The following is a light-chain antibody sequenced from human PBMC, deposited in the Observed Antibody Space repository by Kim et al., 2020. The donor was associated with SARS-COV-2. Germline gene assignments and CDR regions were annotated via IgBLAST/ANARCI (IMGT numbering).Light chain of an antibody. CDR1: QGISDY. CDR3: QKYNTAPWT. J-gene: IGKJ1*01. V-gene: IGKV1-27*01. CDR2: AAT. Sequence: DIQMTQSPSSLSASVGDGVTITCRASQGISDYLAWYQQKPGKAPKLLIYAATTLQLGVSSRFSGSGSGTNFTLTISDLQPEVVATYYCQKYNTAPWTFGHGTKVDIK.